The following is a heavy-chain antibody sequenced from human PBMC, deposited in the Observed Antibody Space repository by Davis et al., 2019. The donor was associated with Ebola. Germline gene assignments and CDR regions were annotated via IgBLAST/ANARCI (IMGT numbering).Heavy chain of an antibody. J-gene: IGHJ6*02. D-gene: IGHD6-13*01. CDR2: IYPGDSDT. Sequence: PGGSLRLSCKGSGYSFTSYWIGWVRQMPGKGLEWMGIIYPGDSDTRYSPSFQGQVTISADKSISTAYLQWSSLKASDTAMYYCARYPGMAAAGTGYYYGMDVWGQGTTVTVSS. CDR3: ARYPGMAAAGTGYYYGMDV. V-gene: IGHV5-51*01. CDR1: GYSFTSYW.